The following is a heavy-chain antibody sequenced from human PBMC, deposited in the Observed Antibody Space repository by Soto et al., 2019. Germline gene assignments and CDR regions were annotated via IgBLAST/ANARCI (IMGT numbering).Heavy chain of an antibody. D-gene: IGHD3-10*01. CDR3: ARGYFDSGHGYDL. CDR1: GHLFNNHW. J-gene: IGHJ5*02. Sequence: EQLEQSGAEVKKPGESLKISCKGPGHLFNNHWIGWVRQTPWKGLEWMGLIFTRDSETKTSPSFQGHVSFSVDNSINTVYLQWTSLKTTDTGIYFCARGYFDSGHGYDLWGQGTLVTVSS. V-gene: IGHV5-51*01. CDR2: IFTRDSET.